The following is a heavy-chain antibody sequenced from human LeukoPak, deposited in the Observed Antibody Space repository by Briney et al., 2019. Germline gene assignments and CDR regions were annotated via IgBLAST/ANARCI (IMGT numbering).Heavy chain of an antibody. J-gene: IGHJ4*02. V-gene: IGHV4-34*01. CDR2: INHSGST. CDR3: ARRRIAAAGTGFDY. D-gene: IGHD6-13*01. CDR1: GGSFSGYY. Sequence: SETLSLTCAVYGGSFSGYYWSWIRQPPGKGLEWNGEINHSGSTNYNPSLKSRVTISVDTSKNQFSLKLSSVTAADTAVYYCARRRIAAAGTGFDYWGQGTLVTVSS.